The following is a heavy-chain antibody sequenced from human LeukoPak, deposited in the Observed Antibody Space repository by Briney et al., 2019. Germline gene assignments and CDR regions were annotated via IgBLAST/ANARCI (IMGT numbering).Heavy chain of an antibody. CDR1: DGSISSSSYY. CDR3: ARHPAPGIAAAGRYAFDY. D-gene: IGHD6-13*01. V-gene: IGHV4-39*01. CDR2: IYYSVST. J-gene: IGHJ4*02. Sequence: SETLSLTCTVSDGSISSSSYYWGWIRQPPGKGLEWIGSIYYSVSTYYNPSLQSRVTISVDTSKNQCSLRLSSVTAADTAIYYCARHPAPGIAAAGRYAFDYGGQGTLVTVSS.